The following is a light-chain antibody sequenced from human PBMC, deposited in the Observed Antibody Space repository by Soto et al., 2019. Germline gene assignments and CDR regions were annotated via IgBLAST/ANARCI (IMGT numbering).Light chain of an antibody. CDR2: GNN. CDR3: QSYDSSLSGVV. J-gene: IGLJ2*01. CDR1: SSNIGSGYD. V-gene: IGLV1-40*01. Sequence: QLVLTQPPSVSGAPGQRVTISCTGSSSNIGSGYDVHWYRQLPGTAPKLLIYGNNNRPSGVPDRFSGSKSGTSASLAITGLQAEDEADYYCQSYDSSLSGVVFGGGTKVTVL.